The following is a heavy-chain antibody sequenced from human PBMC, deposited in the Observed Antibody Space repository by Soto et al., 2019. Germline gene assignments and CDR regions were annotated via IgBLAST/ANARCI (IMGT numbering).Heavy chain of an antibody. CDR3: ARAGGQYSYGRPYFDY. D-gene: IGHD5-18*01. J-gene: IGHJ4*02. V-gene: IGHV3-33*01. Sequence: GGSLRLSCAASGFTFSSYGMHWVRQAPGKGLEWVAVIWYDGSNKYYADSVKGRFTISRDNSKNTLYLQMNSLRAEDTAVYYCARAGGQYSYGRPYFDYWGQGTLVTVSS. CDR1: GFTFSSYG. CDR2: IWYDGSNK.